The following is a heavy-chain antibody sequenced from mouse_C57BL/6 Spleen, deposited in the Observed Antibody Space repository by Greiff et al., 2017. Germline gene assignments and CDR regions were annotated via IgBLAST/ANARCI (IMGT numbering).Heavy chain of an antibody. CDR1: GFTFSSYA. CDR2: ISDGGSYT. V-gene: IGHV5-4*01. J-gene: IGHJ2*01. Sequence: DVMLVESGGGLVKPGGSLKLSCAASGFTFSSYAMSWVRLTPEKRLEWVATISDGGSYTYYPDNVKGRFTISRDNAKNNLYLQMSHLKSEDTAMYYCARDYYGSSGRNYFDYWGQGTTLTVSS. D-gene: IGHD1-1*01. CDR3: ARDYYGSSGRNYFDY.